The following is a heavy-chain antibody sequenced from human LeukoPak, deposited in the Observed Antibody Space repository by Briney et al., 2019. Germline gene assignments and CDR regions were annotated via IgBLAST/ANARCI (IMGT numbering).Heavy chain of an antibody. CDR3: ARVPTMARGGLMDNWFDP. V-gene: IGHV1-8*01. J-gene: IGHJ5*02. Sequence: ASVKVSCKASGYTFTSYDINWVRQATGQGLEWMGWMNPNSGNTGYAQKFQGRVTMTRNTSISTACMELSSLRSEDTAVYYCARVPTMARGGLMDNWFDPWGQGTLVTVSS. D-gene: IGHD3-10*01. CDR2: MNPNSGNT. CDR1: GYTFTSYD.